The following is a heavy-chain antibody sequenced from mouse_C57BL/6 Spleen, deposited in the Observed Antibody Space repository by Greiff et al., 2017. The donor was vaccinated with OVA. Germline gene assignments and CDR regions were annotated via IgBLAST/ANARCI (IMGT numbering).Heavy chain of an antibody. CDR2: IYPGDGDT. CDR1: GYAFSSYW. Sequence: QVQLKESGAELVKPGASVKISCKASGYAFSSYWMNWVKQRPGKGLEWIGQIYPGDGDTNYNGKFKGKATLTADKSSSTAYMQLSSLTSEDSAVYFCARLDYSNYTSWFAYWGQGTLVTVSA. CDR3: ARLDYSNYTSWFAY. V-gene: IGHV1-80*01. D-gene: IGHD2-5*01. J-gene: IGHJ3*01.